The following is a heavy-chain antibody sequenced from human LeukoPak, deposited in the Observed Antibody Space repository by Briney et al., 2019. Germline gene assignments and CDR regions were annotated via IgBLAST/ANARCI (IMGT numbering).Heavy chain of an antibody. D-gene: IGHD2-15*01. V-gene: IGHV4-59*01. Sequence: PSETLSLTCTVSGGSISSYYWSWIRQPPGKGLEWIGYIYYSGSTNYNPSLKSRVTISVDTSKNQFSLKLSSVTAADTAVYYCAGVVVAAYHREYYFDYWGQGILVTVSS. CDR3: AGVVVAAYHREYYFDY. CDR1: GGSISSYY. CDR2: IYYSGST. J-gene: IGHJ4*02.